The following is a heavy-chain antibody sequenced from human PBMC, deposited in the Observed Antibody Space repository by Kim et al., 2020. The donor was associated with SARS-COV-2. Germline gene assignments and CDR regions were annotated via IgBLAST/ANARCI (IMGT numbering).Heavy chain of an antibody. CDR2: FDPEDGET. V-gene: IGHV1-24*01. J-gene: IGHJ5*02. D-gene: IGHD4-17*01. CDR1: GYTLTELS. Sequence: ASVKVSCKVSGYTLTELSMHWVRQAPGKGLEWMGGFDPEDGETIYAQKFQGRVTMTEDTSTDTAYMELSSLRSEDTAVYYCATAGLTTVTDNWFDPWGQGTLVTVSS. CDR3: ATAGLTTVTDNWFDP.